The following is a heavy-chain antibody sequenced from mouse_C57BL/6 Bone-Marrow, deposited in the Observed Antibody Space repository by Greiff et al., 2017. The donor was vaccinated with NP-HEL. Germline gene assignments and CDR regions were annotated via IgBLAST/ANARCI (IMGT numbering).Heavy chain of an antibody. CDR2: IYIGNGYT. J-gene: IGHJ2*01. D-gene: IGHD4-1*01. Sequence: EVQRVESGAELVRPGSSVKMSCKTSGYTFTSYGINWVKQRPGQGLEWIGYIYIGNGYTEYNEKFKGKATLTSDTSSSTAYMQLSSLTSEDSAIYFCARSIIFLTGTFDYWGQGTTLTVSS. CDR1: GYTFTSYG. V-gene: IGHV1-58*01. CDR3: ARSIIFLTGTFDY.